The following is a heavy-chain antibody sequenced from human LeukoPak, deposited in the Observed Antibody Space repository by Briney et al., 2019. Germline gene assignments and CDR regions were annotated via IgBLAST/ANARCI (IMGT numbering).Heavy chain of an antibody. CDR3: AKAFYDFWRLDY. J-gene: IGHJ4*02. CDR2: ISGSGGST. V-gene: IGHV3-23*01. Sequence: PGGSLRLSCAASGFTFSSHAMSWIRQAPGKGLEWVSAISGSGGSTYYADSVKGRFTISRDNSKNTLYLQMNSLRAEDTAVYYCAKAFYDFWRLDYWGQGTLVTVSS. D-gene: IGHD3-3*01. CDR1: GFTFSSHA.